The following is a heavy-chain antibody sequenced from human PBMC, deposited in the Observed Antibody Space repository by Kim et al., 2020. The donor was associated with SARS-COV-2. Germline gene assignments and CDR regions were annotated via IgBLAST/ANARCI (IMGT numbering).Heavy chain of an antibody. V-gene: IGHV1-3*01. CDR3: ARGAMGYGMDV. J-gene: IGHJ6*02. Sequence: KYSQEFPGRVTITRATSAGTAYMELCSLRSEDTAVYYCARGAMGYGMDVWGQGTTVTVSS. D-gene: IGHD3-16*01.